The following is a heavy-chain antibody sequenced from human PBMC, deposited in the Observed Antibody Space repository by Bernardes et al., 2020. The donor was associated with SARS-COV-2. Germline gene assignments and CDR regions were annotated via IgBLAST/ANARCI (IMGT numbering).Heavy chain of an antibody. J-gene: IGHJ4*02. Sequence: SVKVSCKVSRHSLTSASICWVRQAPGKGLDWMGRFDPQYGDPTNAHNSQGRIPMSEDKPTATAYMELSGLRSEDTAVYYCATDSTSGIVIMAWVYWGQGTLVTVSS. V-gene: IGHV1-24*01. D-gene: IGHD3-3*01. CDR2: FDPQYGDP. CDR1: RHSLTSAS. CDR3: ATDSTSGIVIMAWVY.